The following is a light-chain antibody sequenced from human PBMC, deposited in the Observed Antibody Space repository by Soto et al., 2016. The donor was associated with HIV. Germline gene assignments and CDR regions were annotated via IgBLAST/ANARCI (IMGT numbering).Light chain of an antibody. CDR2: DDS. J-gene: IGLJ2*01. CDR3: NSHDSTTNHVV. CDR1: KIGSKS. V-gene: IGLV3-21*03. Sequence: SYELTQPPSVSVAPGKTARITCGGNKIGSKSVHWYQQKPGQAPVLVVYDDSDRPSGIPDRFSGSSSGNIVSLTISGAQAEDEADYYCNSHDSTTNHVVFGGGTKLTVL.